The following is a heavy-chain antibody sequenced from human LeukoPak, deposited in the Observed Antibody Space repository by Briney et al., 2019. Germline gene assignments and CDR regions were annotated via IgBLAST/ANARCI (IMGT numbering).Heavy chain of an antibody. J-gene: IGHJ4*02. V-gene: IGHV3-23*01. CDR2: IVGNTAGTT. CDR1: GFTVSSHV. D-gene: IGHD6-19*01. CDR3: ARDTSGWYGAFEF. Sequence: GGSLRLSCAASGFTVSSHVMTWVRQAPGKGPEWVSVIVGNTAGTTYYADSVKGRFTISRESVKNTVDLQMSSLRAEDTAVYYCARDTSGWYGAFEFWGQGALVTVSS.